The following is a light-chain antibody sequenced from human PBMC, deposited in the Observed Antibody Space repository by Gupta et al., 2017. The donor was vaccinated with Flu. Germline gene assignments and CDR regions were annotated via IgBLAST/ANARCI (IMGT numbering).Light chain of an antibody. V-gene: IGKV3D-15*01. CDR1: QRGSNN. CDR3: IKYHSRPHGAPWT. J-gene: IGKJ1*01. CDR2: SGS. Sequence: SVSPGERANRSCRASQRGSNNLAWYPQKPGQAPRHPIYSGSSRATGIPARFSGSGCGREFTLNISSLQSEEWAVYSCIKYHSRPHGAPWTFGQGTKVEIK.